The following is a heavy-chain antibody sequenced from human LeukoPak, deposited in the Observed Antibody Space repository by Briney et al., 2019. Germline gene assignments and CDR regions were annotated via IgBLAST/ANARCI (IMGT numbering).Heavy chain of an antibody. CDR3: ARWWGYYDSSGHGRDY. CDR2: MNPNSGNT. J-gene: IGHJ4*02. CDR1: GYTFTSYD. Sequence: ASVKVSCKASGYTFTSYDINWVRQATGQGLEGMGWMNPNSGNTGYAQKFQGRVTMTRNTSISTAYMELSSLRSEDTAVYYCARWWGYYDSSGHGRDYWGQGTLVTVSS. V-gene: IGHV1-8*01. D-gene: IGHD3-22*01.